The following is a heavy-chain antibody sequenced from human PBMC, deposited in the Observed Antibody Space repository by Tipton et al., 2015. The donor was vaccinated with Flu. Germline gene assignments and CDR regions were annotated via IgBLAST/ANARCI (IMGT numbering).Heavy chain of an antibody. CDR3: ARLSFYDVDLKNFYFED. V-gene: IGHV4-39*01. D-gene: IGHD3-10*02. Sequence: TLSLTCTVSSGSIRSTNYFCAWIRQPPGKRLELIGSIYPSGTTYYNPSLKSRVTISADTSKSQFSLKLTSVTAADTATYYCARLSFYDVDLKNFYFEDWGQGTLVTVSS. J-gene: IGHJ4*02. CDR2: IYPSGTT. CDR1: SGSIRSTNYF.